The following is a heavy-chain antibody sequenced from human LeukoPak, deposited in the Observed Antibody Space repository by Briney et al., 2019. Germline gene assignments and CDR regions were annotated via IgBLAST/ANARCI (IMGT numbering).Heavy chain of an antibody. D-gene: IGHD5-12*01. CDR2: ISPYNGKT. V-gene: IGHV1-18*01. CDR1: GYTFTNYG. Sequence: ASVKVSCKASGYTFTNYGIIWARQAPGQGLEWMGWISPYNGKTNYAQKLQGRVILTTDTSTTTTYMELRSLRFDDTAIYYCARSHSGSLRAPFDYWGQGTLVTVSS. CDR3: ARSHSGSLRAPFDY. J-gene: IGHJ4*02.